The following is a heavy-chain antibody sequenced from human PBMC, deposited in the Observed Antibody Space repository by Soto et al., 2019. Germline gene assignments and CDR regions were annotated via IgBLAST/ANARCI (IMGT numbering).Heavy chain of an antibody. Sequence: PXGSLRLSFAAAGVTVSSNYMSWVRQAPGKGLDWVSVIYSGGSTYYADSVKGRFTISRDNSKNTLYLQMNSLRAEDTAVYYCAREDSSGYYFDYWGQGTLVTVSS. CDR3: AREDSSGYYFDY. CDR1: GVTVSSNY. V-gene: IGHV3-53*01. CDR2: IYSGGST. J-gene: IGHJ4*02. D-gene: IGHD3-22*01.